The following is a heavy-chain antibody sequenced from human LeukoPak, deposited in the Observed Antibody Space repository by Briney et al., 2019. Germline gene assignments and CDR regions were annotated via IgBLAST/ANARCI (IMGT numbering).Heavy chain of an antibody. V-gene: IGHV3-7*01. CDR3: AKSGGVTTTLGY. Sequence: PGGSLRLSCAASGFTFSSYWMSWVPQAPGKGLEWVANIKQDGSEKYYVDSVKGRFTISRDNSKDTLYLQMNSLRAEDTAVYYCAKSGGVTTTLGYWGQGTLVTVSS. CDR1: GFTFSSYW. CDR2: IKQDGSEK. J-gene: IGHJ4*02. D-gene: IGHD4-17*01.